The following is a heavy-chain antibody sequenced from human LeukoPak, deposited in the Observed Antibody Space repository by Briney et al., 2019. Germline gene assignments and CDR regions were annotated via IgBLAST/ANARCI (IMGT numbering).Heavy chain of an antibody. V-gene: IGHV4-31*03. Sequence: SETLSLTCTVSGGSISSGGYYWSWIRQHPGKGLEWIGYIYYSGSTYYNPSLKSRVTISVDTSKNQFSLKLSSVTAADTAVYYCARGIVVVPAAPNWFDPWGQGILVTVSS. CDR2: IYYSGST. J-gene: IGHJ5*02. CDR1: GGSISSGGYY. CDR3: ARGIVVVPAAPNWFDP. D-gene: IGHD2-2*01.